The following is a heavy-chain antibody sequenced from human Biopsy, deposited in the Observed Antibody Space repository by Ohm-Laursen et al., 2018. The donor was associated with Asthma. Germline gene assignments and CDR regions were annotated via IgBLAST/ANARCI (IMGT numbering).Heavy chain of an antibody. V-gene: IGHV3-53*01. D-gene: IGHD4-23*01. CDR3: ARAYGGSFFSGAFDI. CDR1: GFTVSTNG. CDR2: IYSGGGT. J-gene: IGHJ3*02. Sequence: SLRLSCAASGFTVSTNGMSWVRQPPGKGLEWVSVIYSGGGTYYADSAQGRVTISRDNSKNKLSLQMNSLIAEDTAVYYCARAYGGSFFSGAFDIWGQGTMVTVSS.